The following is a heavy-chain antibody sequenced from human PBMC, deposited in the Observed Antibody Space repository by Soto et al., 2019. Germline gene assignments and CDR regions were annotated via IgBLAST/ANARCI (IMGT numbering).Heavy chain of an antibody. CDR1: GYTFTSYY. J-gene: IGHJ4*02. V-gene: IGHV1-18*04. D-gene: IGHD2-8*01. Sequence: GASVKVSCKASGYTFTSYYMHWVRQAPGQRLEWMGWSDPYNGNAIYAQNVQGRVTVTADRSTSTAYMEVRSLTTDDTALYYCARTGGDCTQGVCYDYWGQGTLVTVSS. CDR3: ARTGGDCTQGVCYDY. CDR2: SDPYNGNA.